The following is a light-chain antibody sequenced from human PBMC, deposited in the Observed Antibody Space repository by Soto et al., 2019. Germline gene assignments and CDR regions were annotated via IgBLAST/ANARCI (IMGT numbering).Light chain of an antibody. V-gene: IGKV3-20*01. CDR2: GAS. CDR3: QQYGRSPSYT. J-gene: IGKJ2*01. Sequence: EIVLTQSPGALSLSPGERATLSCRASQSVSSSYLAWYQQKPGQAPRLLIYGASSRATGIPDRFSGSGFGTDFTLTISRQEPEDFAVYYCQQYGRSPSYTFGQGTKLEIK. CDR1: QSVSSSY.